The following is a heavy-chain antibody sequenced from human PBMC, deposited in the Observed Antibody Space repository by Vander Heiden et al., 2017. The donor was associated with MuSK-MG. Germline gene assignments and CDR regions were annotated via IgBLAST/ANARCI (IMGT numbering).Heavy chain of an antibody. V-gene: IGHV3-11*01. Sequence: QVQLVESGGGLVKPGGSLGLSCAASGFPFSDYYISWIPQAPGKGLEWVSYISSSGSTIYYADSVKGRFTISRDNAKNSLYLQMNSLRAEDTAVYYCARGLPPGWYFDLWGRGTLVTVSS. CDR3: ARGLPPGWYFDL. CDR2: ISSSGSTI. D-gene: IGHD4-17*01. J-gene: IGHJ2*01. CDR1: GFPFSDYY.